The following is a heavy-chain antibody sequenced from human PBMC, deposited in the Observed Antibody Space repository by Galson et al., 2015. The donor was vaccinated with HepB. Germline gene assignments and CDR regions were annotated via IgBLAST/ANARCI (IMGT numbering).Heavy chain of an antibody. V-gene: IGHV3-23*01. CDR2: ISGIGDST. D-gene: IGHD2-15*01. J-gene: IGHJ4*02. CDR3: AKQSRYCTGGSCYEGFDY. Sequence: SLRLSCAASGFTFSKNGMSWVRQAPGKGLEWVSDISGIGDSTRYADSVKGRFTISRDNSKNTLYLQMNSLRAEGTAIYYCAKQSRYCTGGSCYEGFDYWGQGTLVTVSS. CDR1: GFTFSKNG.